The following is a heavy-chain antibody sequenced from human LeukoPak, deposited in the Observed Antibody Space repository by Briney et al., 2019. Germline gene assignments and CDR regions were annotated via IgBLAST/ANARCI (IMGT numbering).Heavy chain of an antibody. V-gene: IGHV1-8*01. Sequence: ASVKVSCKASGYTFTSYDINWVRQATGQGLEWMGWMNPISGNTGYAQKFQGRVTMTRDTSISTAYMELSRLRSDDTAVYYCARDYRYSYVDYWGQGTLVTVSS. D-gene: IGHD5-18*01. CDR3: ARDYRYSYVDY. J-gene: IGHJ4*02. CDR1: GYTFTSYD. CDR2: MNPISGNT.